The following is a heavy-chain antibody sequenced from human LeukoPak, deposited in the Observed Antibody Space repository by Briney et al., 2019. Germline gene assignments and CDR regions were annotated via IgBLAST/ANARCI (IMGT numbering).Heavy chain of an antibody. CDR1: GGTFSSYA. CDR2: IIPIFGTA. CDR3: ARVRIAAHANWFDP. D-gene: IGHD6-6*01. J-gene: IGHJ5*02. V-gene: IGHV1-69*05. Sequence: ASVKVSCKASGGTFSSYAISWVRQAPGQGLEWMGRIIPIFGTANYAQKLQGRVTINTDESTSTAYMELSSLRSEVTAVYYCARVRIAAHANWFDPWGQGTLVTVSS.